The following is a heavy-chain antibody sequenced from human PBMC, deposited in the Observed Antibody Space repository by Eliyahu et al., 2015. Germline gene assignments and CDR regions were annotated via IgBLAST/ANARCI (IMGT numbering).Heavy chain of an antibody. CDR3: ARELSRLLVY. CDR2: ITPFFGSA. V-gene: IGHV1-69*06. J-gene: IGHJ4*02. D-gene: IGHD3-10*01. Sequence: QVQLVQSGAEVRKPGSSVKVSCKASGDTFTSYAISWVRQVPGQGLEWVGGITPFFGSANYALKFQGRVTITADKSTNTAYMELTNLRSDDTAVYYCARELSRLLVYWSQGTLVTVSS. CDR1: GDTFTSYA.